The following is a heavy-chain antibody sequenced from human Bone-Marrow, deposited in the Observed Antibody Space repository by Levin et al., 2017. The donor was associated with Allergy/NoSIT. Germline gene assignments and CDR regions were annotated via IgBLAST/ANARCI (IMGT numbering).Heavy chain of an antibody. CDR3: ASWAMFYYDGSDFDYFYYGMDV. J-gene: IGHJ6*02. Sequence: SCAASGLSFSNYDMNWVRRAPGKGLEWVSSISGGSSRIYYADSVKGRFTISRDNAKNSLYLQMNSLRVEDTAVYYCASWAMFYYDGSDFDYFYYGMDVWGQGTTVTVSS. D-gene: IGHD3-16*01. CDR1: GLSFSNYD. CDR2: ISGGSSRI. V-gene: IGHV3-21*06.